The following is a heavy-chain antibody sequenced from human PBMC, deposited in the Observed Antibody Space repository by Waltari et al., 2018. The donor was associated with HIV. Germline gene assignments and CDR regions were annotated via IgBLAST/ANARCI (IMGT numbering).Heavy chain of an antibody. Sequence: QLLESGGALVPPGGDLPISCTAYGSRSGAPALNWVRQAPGQGPGCVGLSAPRGNKFVPIYTWSVEGRFNISRHDSETTAFLHMTKLNCEDTAIYYCFVGSPDYWYFGLWGRGTRVTVSS. CDR1: GSRSGAPA. V-gene: IGHV3-73*02. J-gene: IGHJ2*01. D-gene: IGHD6-19*01. CDR2: SAPRGNKFVP. CDR3: FVGSPDYWYFGL.